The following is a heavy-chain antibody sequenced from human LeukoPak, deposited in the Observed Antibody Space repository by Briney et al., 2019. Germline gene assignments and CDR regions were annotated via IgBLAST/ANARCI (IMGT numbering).Heavy chain of an antibody. Sequence: GGSLRLSCAASGFTFSSYAMHWVRQAPGKGLEWVAVISYDGSNKYHADSVKGRFTISRDNSKNTLYLQMNSLRAEDTAVYYYARDHRVHYFDYWGQGTLVTVSS. J-gene: IGHJ4*02. CDR3: ARDHRVHYFDY. CDR1: GFTFSSYA. D-gene: IGHD1-14*01. CDR2: ISYDGSNK. V-gene: IGHV3-30*04.